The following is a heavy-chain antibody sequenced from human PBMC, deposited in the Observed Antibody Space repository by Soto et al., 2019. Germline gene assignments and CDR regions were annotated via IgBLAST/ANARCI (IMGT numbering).Heavy chain of an antibody. D-gene: IGHD1-26*01. CDR3: ARQGSWPYYYYGLDV. Sequence: QAQLVQSGPEVKKPGASVKVSCEASGYTFTTSGISWVRQAPGQGLEWMGWISTYNGDTNSAQKFQGRVTMTADTSTGTVYMELMSLKSDDTAVYYCARQGSWPYYYYGLDVW. CDR2: ISTYNGDT. J-gene: IGHJ6*01. CDR1: GYTFTTSG. V-gene: IGHV1-18*01.